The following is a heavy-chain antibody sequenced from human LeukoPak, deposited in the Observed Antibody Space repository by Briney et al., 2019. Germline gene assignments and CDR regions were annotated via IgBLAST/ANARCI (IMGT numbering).Heavy chain of an antibody. D-gene: IGHD1-26*01. V-gene: IGHV4-39*01. J-gene: IGHJ4*02. CDR1: GGSISSSSYY. Sequence: SETLSLTCTVSGGSISSSSYYWGWIRQPPGKGLEWIGSIYYSGSTYYNPSLKGRVTISVDTSKNQFSLKLSSVTAADTAVYYCARHSVNPREIDYWGQGTLVTVSS. CDR3: ARHSVNPREIDY. CDR2: IYYSGST.